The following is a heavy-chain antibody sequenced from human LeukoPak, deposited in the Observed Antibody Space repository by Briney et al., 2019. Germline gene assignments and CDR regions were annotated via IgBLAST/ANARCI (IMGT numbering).Heavy chain of an antibody. V-gene: IGHV3-21*01. CDR3: ATYSSLNRREFQY. CDR2: ISSSSSYI. Sequence: GSLRLSCAGFGYTLSSYSMNWVRQAPGKGLGGVSSISSSSSYIYYADSVKGRFTISRDNAKNSLYLQMNSLRAEDTAVYYCATYSSLNRREFQYWGQGTLLTVSS. CDR1: GYTLSSYS. J-gene: IGHJ1*01. D-gene: IGHD3-22*01.